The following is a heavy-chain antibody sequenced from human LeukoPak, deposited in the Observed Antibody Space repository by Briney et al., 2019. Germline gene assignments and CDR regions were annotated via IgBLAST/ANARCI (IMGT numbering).Heavy chain of an antibody. V-gene: IGHV4-59*01. J-gene: IGHJ4*02. D-gene: IGHD2-15*01. CDR1: GGSISGYY. CDR3: ARGGGYCSGGSCLDY. CDR2: IYYSGST. Sequence: SQTLSLTCSVSGGSISGYYWSWIRQPPGKGLEWIGYIYYSGSTNYNPSLKSRVTISVDTSKNQFSLKLSSVTAADTAVYYCARGGGYCSGGSCLDYWGQGTLVTVSS.